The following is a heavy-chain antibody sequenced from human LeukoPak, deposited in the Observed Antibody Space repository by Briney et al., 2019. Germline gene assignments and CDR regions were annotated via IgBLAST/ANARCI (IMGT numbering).Heavy chain of an antibody. D-gene: IGHD1-26*01. V-gene: IGHV3-11*06. J-gene: IGHJ6*02. CDR3: ARALGYSGSYRLNWGMDV. CDR1: GLTFSDYY. Sequence: GGSLRLSCAASGLTFSDYYMSWIRQAPGKGLEWVSYISSSSSYTNYADSVKGRFTISRDNAKNSLYLQMNSLRAEDTAVYYCARALGYSGSYRLNWGMDVWGQGTTVTVSS. CDR2: ISSSSSYT.